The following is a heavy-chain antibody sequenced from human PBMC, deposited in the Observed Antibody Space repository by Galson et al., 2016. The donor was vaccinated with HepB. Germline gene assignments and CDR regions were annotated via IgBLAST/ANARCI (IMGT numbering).Heavy chain of an antibody. J-gene: IGHJ6*02. V-gene: IGHV3-53*01. D-gene: IGHD1-7*01. Sequence: SLRLSCAASGVSVRSNFMSWVRQAPGKGLEWVSVLYAGCDTQYADSVKGRFTISRDSSKNTLYLQMDNVRAEDTAVYYCARSHNWNSRLGMDVWGQGTTVTVSS. CDR2: LYAGCDT. CDR1: GVSVRSNF. CDR3: ARSHNWNSRLGMDV.